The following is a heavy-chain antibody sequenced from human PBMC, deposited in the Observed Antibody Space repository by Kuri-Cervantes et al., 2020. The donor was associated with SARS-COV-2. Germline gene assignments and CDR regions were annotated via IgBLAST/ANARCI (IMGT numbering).Heavy chain of an antibody. CDR1: GYTLTELS. D-gene: IGHD3-10*01. CDR2: FDPEDGET. Sequence: ALVKVSCKVSGYTLTELSMHWVRQAPGKGLEWMGGFDPEDGETIYAQKFQGRVTMTEDTSTDTAYMELSSLRSEDTAVYYCATAPGLPSGSINWFDPWGQGTLVTVSS. J-gene: IGHJ5*02. CDR3: ATAPGLPSGSINWFDP. V-gene: IGHV1-24*01.